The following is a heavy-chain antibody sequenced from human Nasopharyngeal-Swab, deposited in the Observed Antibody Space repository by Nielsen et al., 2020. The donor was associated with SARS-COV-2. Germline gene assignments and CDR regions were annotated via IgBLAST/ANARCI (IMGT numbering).Heavy chain of an antibody. CDR2: IYSGGST. D-gene: IGHD6-6*01. Sequence: GESLKISCAASGFTVSSNHMSWVRQAPGKGLEWVSVIYSGGSTYYADSVKGRFTISRDNSKNTLYLQMNSLRAEDTAVYYCATPQALSIAAGFDLWGRGTLVTVSS. CDR3: ATPQALSIAAGFDL. CDR1: GFTVSSNH. V-gene: IGHV3-53*01. J-gene: IGHJ2*01.